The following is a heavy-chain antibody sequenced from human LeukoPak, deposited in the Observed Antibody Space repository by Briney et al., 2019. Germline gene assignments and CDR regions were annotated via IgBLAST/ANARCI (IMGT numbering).Heavy chain of an antibody. Sequence: ASVKVSCKASGYTFTGHYIYWVRQAPGQGLEWMEWIKPNSGDTNYVQKFQGRVTMTRDTSIRTAYMELNRLRSDDTAVYYCARSLYYYDSSGWAAFDHWGQGTQVTVSS. J-gene: IGHJ4*02. CDR2: IKPNSGDT. D-gene: IGHD3-22*01. V-gene: IGHV1-2*02. CDR3: ARSLYYYDSSGWAAFDH. CDR1: GYTFTGHY.